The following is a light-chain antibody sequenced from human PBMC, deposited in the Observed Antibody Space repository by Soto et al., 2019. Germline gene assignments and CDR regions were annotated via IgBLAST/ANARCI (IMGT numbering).Light chain of an antibody. CDR2: EVT. CDR1: SSDVGANNY. J-gene: IGLJ1*01. CDR3: SSYAGANRV. V-gene: IGLV2-8*01. Sequence: QSVLTQPPSASGSPGQSVTISCTGTSSDVGANNYVSWYQQHPGKAPKLMIYEVTKRPSGVPDRFSGSKSGNTASLTVSGLQAEDEAYYYCSSYAGANRVFGTGTKVTVL.